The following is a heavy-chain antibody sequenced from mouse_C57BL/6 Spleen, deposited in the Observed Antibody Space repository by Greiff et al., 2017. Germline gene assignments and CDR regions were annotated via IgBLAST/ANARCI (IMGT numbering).Heavy chain of an antibody. Sequence: VQLQQSGAELVRPGASVTLSCKASGYTFTDYEMHWVKQTPVHGLEWIGAIDPETGGTAYNQKFKGKAILTADKSSSTAYMELRSLTSEDSAVYYCARCYSNYFDYWGQGTTLTGSS. D-gene: IGHD2-5*01. J-gene: IGHJ2*01. CDR1: GYTFTDYE. CDR3: ARCYSNYFDY. CDR2: IDPETGGT. V-gene: IGHV1-15*01.